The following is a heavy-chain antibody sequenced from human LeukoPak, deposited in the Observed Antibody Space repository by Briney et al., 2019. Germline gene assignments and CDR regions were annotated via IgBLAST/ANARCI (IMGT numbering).Heavy chain of an antibody. D-gene: IGHD2-15*01. CDR1: EYSFTSYW. J-gene: IGHJ5*02. CDR2: IYHGDSET. V-gene: IGHV5-51*01. Sequence: GESLNIPCKGSEYSFTSYWIGWVRHLPGKGLEWMGIIYHGDSETRYSPSFQGQVTISADKSISTAYLQWSSLKASDTAMYYCARIYANETPYCSGGSCYPQGFDPWGQGTLVTVSS. CDR3: ARIYANETPYCSGGSCYPQGFDP.